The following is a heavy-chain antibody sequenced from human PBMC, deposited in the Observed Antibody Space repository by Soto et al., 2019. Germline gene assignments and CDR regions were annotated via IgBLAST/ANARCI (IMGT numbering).Heavy chain of an antibody. CDR3: ARGDIVVVPAATGYYYMDV. V-gene: IGHV4-59*01. D-gene: IGHD2-2*01. J-gene: IGHJ6*03. CDR2: IYYSGST. Sequence: SETLSLTCTVSGGSISSYYWSWIRQPPGKGLEWIGYIYYSGSTNYNPSLKSRVTISVDTSKNQFSLKLSSVTAADTAVYYCARGDIVVVPAATGYYYMDVWGKGTTVTVSS. CDR1: GGSISSYY.